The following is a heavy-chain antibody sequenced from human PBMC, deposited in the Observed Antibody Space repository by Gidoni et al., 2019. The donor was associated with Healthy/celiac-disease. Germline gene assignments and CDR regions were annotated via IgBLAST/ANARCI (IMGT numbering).Heavy chain of an antibody. Sequence: QLQLQESGPGLVKPSETLSLTCTVSGGSISSSRYYWGWIRQPPGKGLEWIGSIYYSGSTYYNPSLKSRVTISVDTSKNQFSLKLSSVTAADTAVYYCARHIVVAILKEEFAFDIWGQGTMVTVSS. CDR1: GGSISSSRYY. CDR2: IYYSGST. D-gene: IGHD3-22*01. J-gene: IGHJ3*02. CDR3: ARHIVVAILKEEFAFDI. V-gene: IGHV4-39*01.